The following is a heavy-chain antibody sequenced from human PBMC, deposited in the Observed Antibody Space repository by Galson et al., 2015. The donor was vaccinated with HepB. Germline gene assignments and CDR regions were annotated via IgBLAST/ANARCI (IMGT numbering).Heavy chain of an antibody. CDR3: ATKGTGSTHIRSAFDI. V-gene: IGHV3-53*01. CDR1: GFTVSSNY. D-gene: IGHD2-8*01. CDR2: IYSGGST. J-gene: IGHJ3*02. Sequence: SLRLSCAASGFTVSSNYMSWVRQAPGKGLEWVSVIYSGGSTYYADSVKGRFTISRDNSKNTLYLQMNSLRAEDTAVYYCATKGTGSTHIRSAFDIWGQGTMVTVSS.